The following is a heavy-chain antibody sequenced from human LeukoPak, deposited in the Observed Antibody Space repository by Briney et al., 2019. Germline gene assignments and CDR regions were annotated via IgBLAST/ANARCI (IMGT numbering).Heavy chain of an antibody. D-gene: IGHD1-26*01. Sequence: GGSLRLSCAASGFTFDDYAMHWVRQAPGKGLEWVSGISWNSGSIGYADSVKGRFTISRDNAKNSLYLQMNSLRAEDTALYYCAKDSRGVGFDPWGQGTLVTVSS. CDR2: ISWNSGSI. CDR1: GFTFDDYA. V-gene: IGHV3-9*01. J-gene: IGHJ5*02. CDR3: AKDSRGVGFDP.